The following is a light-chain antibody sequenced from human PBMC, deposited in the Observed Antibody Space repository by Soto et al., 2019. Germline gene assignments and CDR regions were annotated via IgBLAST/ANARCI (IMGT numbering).Light chain of an antibody. CDR2: GAS. V-gene: IGKV3-20*01. CDR3: QLDGRLLWT. Sequence: DSVVTLSPHPLSLYRRDSDNLHCMARQSVSSTYLAWYQQPPGQAPRLLIDGASSRATGIPDRFSGSASATDFTLTISRLEPEVFAVYYWQLDGRLLWTFGQGTKVDI. CDR1: QSVSSTY. J-gene: IGKJ1*01.